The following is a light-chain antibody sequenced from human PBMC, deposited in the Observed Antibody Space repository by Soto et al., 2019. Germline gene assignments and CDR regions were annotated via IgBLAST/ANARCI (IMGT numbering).Light chain of an antibody. CDR2: GAS. Sequence: IVMPKYTATLSVSPGERATLSCRASQSVSSNLAWYQQKPGQAPRLLIYGASTRATGIPARFSGSGSGTEFTLTISSLQSEDFAVYYCQQYYDWPITFGQGTRLEI. CDR1: QSVSSN. J-gene: IGKJ5*01. CDR3: QQYYDWPIT. V-gene: IGKV3-15*01.